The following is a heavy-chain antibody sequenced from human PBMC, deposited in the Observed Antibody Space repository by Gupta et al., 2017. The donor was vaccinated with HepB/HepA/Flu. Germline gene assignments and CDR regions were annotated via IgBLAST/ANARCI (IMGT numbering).Heavy chain of an antibody. CDR1: GFTFSSYW. CDR3: ARDVDTAMAPDY. V-gene: IGHV3-7*01. Sequence: VQPGGSLRLSCAASGFTFSSYWMSWVRQAPGKGLEWVANIKQDGSEKYYVDSVKGRFTISRDNAKNSLYLQMNSLRAEDTAGDYCARDVDTAMAPDYWGQGTRGTVS. CDR2: IKQDGSEK. D-gene: IGHD5-18*01. J-gene: IGHJ4*02.